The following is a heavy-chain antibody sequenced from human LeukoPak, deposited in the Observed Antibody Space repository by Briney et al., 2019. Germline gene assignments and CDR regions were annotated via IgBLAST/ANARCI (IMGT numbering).Heavy chain of an antibody. J-gene: IGHJ4*02. CDR3: ARGLDYYDSSGYFDY. CDR2: IIPIFGTA. V-gene: IGHV1-69*13. D-gene: IGHD3-22*01. CDR1: GGTFSSYA. Sequence: SVKVSCKASGGTFSSYAISWVRQAHGQGLEWMGGIIPIFGTANYAQKFQGRVTITADESTSTAYMELSSLRSEDTAVYYCARGLDYYDSSGYFDYWGQGTLVTVSS.